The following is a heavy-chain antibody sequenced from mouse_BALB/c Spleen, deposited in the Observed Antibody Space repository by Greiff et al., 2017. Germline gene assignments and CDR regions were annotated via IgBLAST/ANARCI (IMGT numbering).Heavy chain of an antibody. V-gene: IGHV5-15*02. CDR3: AREDYGGYYFDY. CDR2: ISNLAYSI. D-gene: IGHD1-1*01. Sequence: EVMLVESGGGLVQPGGSRKLSCAASGFTFSDYGMAWVRQVPGKGPEWVAFISNLAYSIYYADTVTGRFTISRENAKNTLYLEMSSLRSEDTAMDYCAREDYGGYYFDYWGQGTTRTVSS. CDR1: GFTFSDYG. J-gene: IGHJ2*01.